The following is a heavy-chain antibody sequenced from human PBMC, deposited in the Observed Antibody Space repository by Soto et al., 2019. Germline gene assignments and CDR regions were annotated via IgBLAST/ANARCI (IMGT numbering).Heavy chain of an antibody. D-gene: IGHD3-3*01. J-gene: IGHJ5*02. CDR3: ARGQRFSDCFDP. Sequence: SLTCSVSGGTISGYYWTWIRQPAGKGLEWIGRIYSSGDTKYNPSLQSRVTMSLDTSNNQFSLRLTSVTAADTAVYYCARGQRFSDCFDPWCQGTFVPV. CDR1: GGTISGYY. V-gene: IGHV4-4*07. CDR2: IYSSGDT.